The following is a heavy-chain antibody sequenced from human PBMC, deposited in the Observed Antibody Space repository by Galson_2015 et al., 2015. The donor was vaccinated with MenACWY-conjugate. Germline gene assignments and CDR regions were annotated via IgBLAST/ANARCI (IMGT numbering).Heavy chain of an antibody. J-gene: IGHJ6*02. D-gene: IGHD1-26*01. CDR2: ISPGDSHT. CDR3: ARHPPGGRGMDV. Sequence: QSGAEVKKPGESLQISCMGSGYSFTTYWIAWVRQMPGKGLEWMGLISPGDSHTRYNPAFQGQVTISADKSISTAYLQWNSLQASDTAMYYCARHPPGGRGMDVWGQGTTVTVSS. V-gene: IGHV5-51*01. CDR1: GYSFTTYW.